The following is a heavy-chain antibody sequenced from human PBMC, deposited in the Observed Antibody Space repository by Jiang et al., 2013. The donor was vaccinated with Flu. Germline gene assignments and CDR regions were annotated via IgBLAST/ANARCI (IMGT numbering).Heavy chain of an antibody. CDR1: GSSISSGFY. D-gene: IGHD2-2*01. CDR2: IHHSGAT. CDR3: VRLGISTWQYDFQY. Sequence: GPGLVKPSEILSLTCTVSGSSISSGFYWGWIQQPPGKGLEWLGSIHHSGATYSNPSLRGRLTVSVDTSKNQLSLKLNSVSAADTAVYYCVRLGISTWQYDFQYWGQGTLVTVSS. J-gene: IGHJ1*01. V-gene: IGHV4-38-2*02.